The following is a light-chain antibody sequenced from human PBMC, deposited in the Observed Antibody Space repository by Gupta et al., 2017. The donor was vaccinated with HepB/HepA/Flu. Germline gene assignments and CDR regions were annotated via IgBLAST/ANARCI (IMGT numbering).Light chain of an antibody. J-gene: IGLJ1*01. CDR2: FTI. CDR1: NSNVGSHG. Sequence: QSVVTQPPSASGTPGQRVTISCSGSNSNVGSHGINWYQQLPGTDPKILIYFTIQRPSGVIDRGLSYTTGNYASPLTGGVQSEEEEDDYCGTSDSGINAWVFGTGTTVTVL. V-gene: IGLV1-44*01. CDR3: GTSDSGINAWV.